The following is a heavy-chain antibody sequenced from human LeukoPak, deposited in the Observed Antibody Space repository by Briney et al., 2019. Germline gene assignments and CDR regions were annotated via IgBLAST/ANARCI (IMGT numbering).Heavy chain of an antibody. CDR1: GFTFSSYG. Sequence: GGSLRLSCAASGFTFSSYGMHWVRQAPGKGLEWVAVIWYDGSNKYYADSVKGRFTISRDNAKNTLYLEMNSLRAEDTAVYYCARTFAAAHIDYWGQGTLVTVSS. D-gene: IGHD2-15*01. V-gene: IGHV3-33*01. J-gene: IGHJ4*02. CDR3: ARTFAAAHIDY. CDR2: IWYDGSNK.